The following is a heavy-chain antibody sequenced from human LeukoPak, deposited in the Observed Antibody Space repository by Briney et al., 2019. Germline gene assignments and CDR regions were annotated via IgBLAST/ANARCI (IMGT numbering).Heavy chain of an antibody. V-gene: IGHV4-59*12. CDR3: ARDSYTYGSRGWFGS. CDR2: ILNTGNT. CDR1: DVSITDYY. J-gene: IGHJ5*01. Sequence: SETLSFTCTVFDVSITDYYWSWIRQPPGKGLECIGYILNTGNTNYNPSLQSRVTMSLDTSKNHFSLKLSSVTAADTAVYYCARDSYTYGSRGWFGSWGQGTLVTVSS. D-gene: IGHD5-18*01.